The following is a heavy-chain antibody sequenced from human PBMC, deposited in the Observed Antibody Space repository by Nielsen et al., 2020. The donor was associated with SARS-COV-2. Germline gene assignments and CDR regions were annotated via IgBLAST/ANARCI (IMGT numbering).Heavy chain of an antibody. Sequence: SVKGRFTVSRDNGKNSLYLQMSSLRSEDTALYYCTRGFYSQSDYWGQGTLVTVSS. D-gene: IGHD2-15*01. V-gene: IGHV3-21*01. CDR3: TRGFYSQSDY. J-gene: IGHJ4*02.